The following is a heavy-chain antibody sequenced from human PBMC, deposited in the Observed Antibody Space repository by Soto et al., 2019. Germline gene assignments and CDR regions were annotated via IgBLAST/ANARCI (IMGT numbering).Heavy chain of an antibody. CDR2: IRTSRITI. D-gene: IGHD4-17*01. CDR1: GFTSSSYS. J-gene: IGHJ3*02. V-gene: IGHV3-48*01. Sequence: EVQRVESGGGLVQAGGSLRLSCAASGFTSSSYSMNWVRQAPGKGLEWVSYIRTSRITISYADSVKGRFTISGENAKNSLYLEMNSLRAEDTAVYYCTRDYGYAFDIWGQGTMVTVSS. CDR3: TRDYGYAFDI.